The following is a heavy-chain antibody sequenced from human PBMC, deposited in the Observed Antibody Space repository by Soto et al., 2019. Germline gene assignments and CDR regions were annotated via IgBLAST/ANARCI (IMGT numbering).Heavy chain of an antibody. J-gene: IGHJ4*02. CDR1: GGTFSSYA. CDR2: IIPIFGTA. CDR3: ARDFDDYGDKADY. V-gene: IGHV1-69*01. D-gene: IGHD4-17*01. Sequence: QVQLVQSGAEVKKPGSSVKVSCKAYGGTFSSYAISWVRQAPGQWLEWMGGIIPIFGTANYAQKFQGRVTSTADESTSTAYMELSSLRSEDTAVYYCARDFDDYGDKADYWGQGAMVTVSS.